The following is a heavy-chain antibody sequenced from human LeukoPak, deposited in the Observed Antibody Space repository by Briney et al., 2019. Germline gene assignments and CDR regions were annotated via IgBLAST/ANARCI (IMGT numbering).Heavy chain of an antibody. J-gene: IGHJ4*02. CDR2: ISTSGST. V-gene: IGHV4-4*07. D-gene: IGHD1-14*01. CDR3: ARERNPLDY. CDR1: GDSISGFY. Sequence: PSETLSLTCTVSGDSISGFYWSWIRQPAGKGLQWIGRISTSGSTNYNPSLKSRVTISVDTSKNQFSLKLSSVTAADTAVYYCARERNPLDYWGQGTLVTVSS.